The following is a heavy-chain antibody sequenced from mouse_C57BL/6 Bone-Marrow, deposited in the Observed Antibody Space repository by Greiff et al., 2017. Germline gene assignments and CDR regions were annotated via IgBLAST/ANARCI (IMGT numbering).Heavy chain of an antibody. CDR1: GYTFTNYW. Sequence: QVHVKQSGAELVRPGTSVKMSCKASGYTFTNYWIGWAKQRPGHGLEWIGDIYPGGGYTNYNEKFKGKATLTADKSSSTAYMQFSSLTSEDSAIYYCARYDSYCYYWYFDVWGTGTTVTVSS. CDR3: ARYDSYCYYWYFDV. CDR2: IYPGGGYT. J-gene: IGHJ1*03. D-gene: IGHD2-4*01. V-gene: IGHV1-63*01.